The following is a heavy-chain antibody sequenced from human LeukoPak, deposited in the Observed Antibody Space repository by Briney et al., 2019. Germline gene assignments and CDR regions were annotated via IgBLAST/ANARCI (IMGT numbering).Heavy chain of an antibody. Sequence: SETLSLTCAVYGGSFSGYYWSWIRQPPGKGLEWIGEINHSGSTNYNPSLKSRVTISVDTSKNQFSLKLSSVTAADTAVYYCARAQTYYYDSSGYYYGRNFDYWGQGTLSPSPQ. CDR1: GGSFSGYY. D-gene: IGHD3-22*01. J-gene: IGHJ4*02. CDR3: ARAQTYYYDSSGYYYGRNFDY. V-gene: IGHV4-34*01. CDR2: INHSGST.